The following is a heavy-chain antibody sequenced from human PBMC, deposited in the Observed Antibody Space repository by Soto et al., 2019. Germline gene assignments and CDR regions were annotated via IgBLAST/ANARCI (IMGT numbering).Heavy chain of an antibody. CDR1: VGSISSYY. J-gene: IGHJ4*02. CDR2: IYYSGST. D-gene: IGHD5-12*01. CDR3: ARVGGYDLNYFDY. Sequence: SETLSLTCTVSVGSISSYYWGWIRQPPGKGLEWIGYIYYSGSTNYNPSLKSRVTISVDTSKNQFSLKLSSVTAADTAVYYCARVGGYDLNYFDYWGQGTLVTVSS. V-gene: IGHV4-59*01.